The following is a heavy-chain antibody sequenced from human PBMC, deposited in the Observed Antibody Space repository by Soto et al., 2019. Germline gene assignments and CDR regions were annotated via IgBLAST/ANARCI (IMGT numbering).Heavy chain of an antibody. Sequence: QVQLVESGGGVVQPGRSLRLSCAASGFTFSSYGMHWVRQAPGKGLEWVAVISYDGSNKYYADSVKGRFTISRDNSKNTLYLQMNSLRAEDTAVYYCAKDYGGNSVDYWGQGTLVTVSS. J-gene: IGHJ4*02. D-gene: IGHD4-17*01. CDR3: AKDYGGNSVDY. CDR2: ISYDGSNK. CDR1: GFTFSSYG. V-gene: IGHV3-30*18.